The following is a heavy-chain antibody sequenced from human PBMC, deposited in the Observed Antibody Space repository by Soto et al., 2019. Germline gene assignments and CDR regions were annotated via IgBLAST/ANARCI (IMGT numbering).Heavy chain of an antibody. V-gene: IGHV5-10-1*01. Sequence: GESLKISCKGSGFIFTSYWITWVRQKPGKGLEWMGRIDPSDSQTYYSPSFRGHVTISVTKSITTVFLQWSSLRASDTAMYYCARQIYDSDTGPNFQYYFDSWGQGTPVTVSS. CDR3: ARQIYDSDTGPNFQYYFDS. CDR1: GFIFTSYW. CDR2: IDPSDSQT. D-gene: IGHD3-22*01. J-gene: IGHJ4*02.